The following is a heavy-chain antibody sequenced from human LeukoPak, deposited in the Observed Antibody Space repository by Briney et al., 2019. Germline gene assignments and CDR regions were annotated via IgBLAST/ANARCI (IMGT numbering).Heavy chain of an antibody. D-gene: IGHD6-13*01. Sequence: GESLRLSCAASGFSFNSYAMSWVRQAPGKGLEWVSAINDRGITTYYADSVKGRFTISRDNSKNTLYLQMNSLRAEDTAVYYCARGTAGDYWGQGTLVTVSS. CDR1: GFSFNSYA. V-gene: IGHV3-23*01. CDR3: ARGTAGDY. J-gene: IGHJ4*02. CDR2: INDRGITT.